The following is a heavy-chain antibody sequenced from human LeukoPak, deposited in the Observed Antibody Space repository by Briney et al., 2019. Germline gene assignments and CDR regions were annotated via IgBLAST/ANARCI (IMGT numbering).Heavy chain of an antibody. CDR1: GFSFPTYG. CDR2: ISSDASDH. V-gene: IGHV3-30*18. J-gene: IGHJ4*02. CDR3: VKSIVAGTGIFDS. D-gene: IGHD1-26*01. Sequence: PGGSLRLSCAASGFSFPTYGMHWVRQAPGKGLEWVALISSDASDHYYLDSVKDRFTVSRDNSKNTLYLQMGSLRVDDTAVFYCVKSIVAGTGIFDSWGQGTLVTVSS.